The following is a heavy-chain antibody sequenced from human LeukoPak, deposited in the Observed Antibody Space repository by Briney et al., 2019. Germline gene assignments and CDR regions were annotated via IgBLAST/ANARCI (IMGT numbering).Heavy chain of an antibody. CDR1: GFTFSSYA. J-gene: IGHJ3*02. V-gene: IGHV3-30-3*01. D-gene: IGHD3-22*01. Sequence: GGSLRLSCAASGFTFSSYAMHWVRQAPGKGLEWVAVISYDGSNKYCADSVKGRFTISRDNSKNTLYLQMDSLRAEDTAVYYCARADSSGYYFGTDAFDIWGQGTVVTVSS. CDR2: ISYDGSNK. CDR3: ARADSSGYYFGTDAFDI.